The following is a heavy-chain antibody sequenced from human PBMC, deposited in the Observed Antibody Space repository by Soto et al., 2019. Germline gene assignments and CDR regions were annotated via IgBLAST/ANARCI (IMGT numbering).Heavy chain of an antibody. CDR2: ISAYNGNT. CDR1: GYTFTSYG. Sequence: ASVKVSCKASGYTFTSYGISWVRQAPGQGLEWMGWISAYNGNTNYAQKLQGRVTMTTDTSTSTAYIELRSLRSDDTAVYSCARNSGDGYYYYYYMDVWGKRTTVTVSS. V-gene: IGHV1-18*01. J-gene: IGHJ6*03. D-gene: IGHD1-1*01. CDR3: ARNSGDGYYYYYYMDV.